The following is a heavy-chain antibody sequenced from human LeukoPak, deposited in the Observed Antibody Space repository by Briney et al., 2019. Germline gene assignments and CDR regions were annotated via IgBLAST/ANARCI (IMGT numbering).Heavy chain of an antibody. V-gene: IGHV3-33*06. CDR1: GFTFSSYG. D-gene: IGHD6-13*01. CDR3: AKGDREGAAGGTGFDS. Sequence: PGRSLRLSCAASGFTFSSYGMHWVRQAPAKGLEWVAVIWYDGSNKYYADSVKGRFTISRDNSKNTLSLQMNSLRLDDTAVYYCAKGDREGAAGGTGFDSWGEGTLVTVSS. CDR2: IWYDGSNK. J-gene: IGHJ4*02.